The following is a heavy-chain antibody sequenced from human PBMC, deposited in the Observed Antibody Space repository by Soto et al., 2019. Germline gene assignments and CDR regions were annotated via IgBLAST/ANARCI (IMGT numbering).Heavy chain of an antibody. J-gene: IGHJ5*02. CDR1: VRPLTDYY. V-gene: IGHV4-34*01. CDR3: ARNDYGDYALGLWFDP. D-gene: IGHD4-17*01. CDR2: INDSGTT. Sequence: LSLTFAVSVRPLTDYYWSWIRQAPGMRLEWIGEINDSGTTNYNPSLESRVTISVDSSKNQFSLKVHSVTAADTAVYYCARNDYGDYALGLWFDPWGQGTQVT.